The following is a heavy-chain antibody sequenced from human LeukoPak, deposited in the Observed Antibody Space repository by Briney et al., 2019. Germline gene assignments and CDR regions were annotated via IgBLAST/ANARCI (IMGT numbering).Heavy chain of an antibody. J-gene: IGHJ5*01. V-gene: IGHV4-59*01. D-gene: IGHD7-27*01. CDR2: IHYGENT. CDR1: GDSINSYH. CDR3: ARDLHLGWFDS. Sequence: SETLSLTCTVSGDSINSYHWNWIRQPPGKGLEWIGYIHYGENTNYNPSLKSRVTISLDTSRKFFSLNLSSVTAADTAVYYCARDLHLGWFDSWGQGTLVHVSS.